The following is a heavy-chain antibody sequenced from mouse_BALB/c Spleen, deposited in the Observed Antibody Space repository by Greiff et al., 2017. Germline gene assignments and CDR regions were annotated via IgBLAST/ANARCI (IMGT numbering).Heavy chain of an antibody. CDR3: ARRAEDYYAMDY. J-gene: IGHJ4*01. CDR2: IYWDVDK. CDR1: GFSLSTSGMG. Sequence: QVTLKESGPGILQPSQTLSLTCSFSGFSLSTSGMGVSWIRQPSGKGLEWLAHIYWDVDKRYNPSLKSRLTISKDTSRNQVFLKITSVDTADTATYYCARRAEDYYAMDYWGQGTSVTVSS. V-gene: IGHV8-12*01.